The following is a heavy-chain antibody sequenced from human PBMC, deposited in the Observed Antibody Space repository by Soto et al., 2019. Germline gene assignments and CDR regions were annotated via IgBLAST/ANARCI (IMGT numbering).Heavy chain of an antibody. J-gene: IGHJ4*02. V-gene: IGHV1-69*12. CDR2: IIPIFGTA. D-gene: IGHD2-8*01. CDR1: GGTFSSYA. CDR3: ARDRGEYCTNGVCYTLDY. Sequence: QVQLVQSGAEVKKPGSSVKVSCKASGGTFSSYAISWVRQAPGQGLEWMGGIIPIFGTANYAQKFQGRVTITADXXTXTXXMELSSLRSEDTAVYYCARDRGEYCTNGVCYTLDYWGQGTLVTVSS.